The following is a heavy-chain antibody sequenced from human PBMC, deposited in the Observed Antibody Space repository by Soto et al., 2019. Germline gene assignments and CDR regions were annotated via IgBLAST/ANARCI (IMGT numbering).Heavy chain of an antibody. CDR1: GGSISSSIYY. V-gene: IGHV4-39*01. J-gene: IGHJ4*02. D-gene: IGHD2-21*02. Sequence: SETLSLTCAVSGGSISSSIYYGGWIRRPPGKGLEWIGSIFYSGSTYYNPSLKSRVTISVDTSKNQFSLKLYSVTAADTAMYYCARQVVTAPSPIYYIAYWGQAILVSVSS. CDR2: IFYSGST. CDR3: ARQVVTAPSPIYYIAY.